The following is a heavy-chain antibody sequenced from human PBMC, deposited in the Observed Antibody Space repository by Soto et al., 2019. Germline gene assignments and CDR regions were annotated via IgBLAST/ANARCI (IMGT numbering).Heavy chain of an antibody. D-gene: IGHD2-15*01. CDR3: AKLVIGYCSGNTCDDY. J-gene: IGHJ4*02. V-gene: IGHV3-30*18. Sequence: VQLLESGGGLIQPGGSLRLSCAASGFTFSYGIHWLRQAPRKGLEWVAYISYDSSNKFYGDYVKGRFTISRDNSKNTQFLQMNRLRAEDAAVYYCAKLVIGYCSGNTCDDYWGQGTLVAVSS. CDR1: GFTFSYG. CDR2: ISYDSSNK.